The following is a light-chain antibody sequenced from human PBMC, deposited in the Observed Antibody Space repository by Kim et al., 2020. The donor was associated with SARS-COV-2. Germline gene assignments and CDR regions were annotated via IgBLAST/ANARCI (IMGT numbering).Light chain of an antibody. CDR1: SLRLYY. CDR3: NSRDNIGYYVV. J-gene: IGLJ2*01. V-gene: IGLV3-19*01. Sequence: SSELTQDPAVSVALGQTVTITCQGDSLRLYYASWYQQKPGQAPQLVIYGKNSRPSGIADRFSGSSSGNTASLTITAAQAEDEADYYCNSRDNIGYYVVFGGGTQLTVL. CDR2: GKN.